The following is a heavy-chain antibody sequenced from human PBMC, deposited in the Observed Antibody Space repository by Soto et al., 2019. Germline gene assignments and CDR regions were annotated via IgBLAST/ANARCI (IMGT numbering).Heavy chain of an antibody. CDR1: GSSISSYY. CDR3: ARDRDGYNDWFDP. CDR2: IYYSGST. J-gene: IGHJ5*02. Sequence: PSETLSLTCTVSGSSISSYYWSWIRQPPGKGLEWIGYIYYSGSTNYNPSLKSRVTISVDTSKNQFSLKLGSVTAADTAVYYCARDRDGYNDWFDPWGQGTLVTVS. V-gene: IGHV4-59*01. D-gene: IGHD5-12*01.